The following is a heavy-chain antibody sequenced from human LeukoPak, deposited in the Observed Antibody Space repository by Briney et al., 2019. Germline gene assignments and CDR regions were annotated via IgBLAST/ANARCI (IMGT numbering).Heavy chain of an antibody. J-gene: IGHJ4*02. CDR3: ARGWGGNEDPPLDY. CDR1: RFTFSSYG. V-gene: IGHV3-30*03. CDR2: ISYDGSNK. Sequence: GGSLRLSCAASRFTFSSYGMHWVRQARGKGLEWVALISYDGSNKYYADSVKGRFTISRDNSKNTLYLQMNSLRAEDTAVYYCARGWGGNEDPPLDYWGQGTLLTVSS. D-gene: IGHD4-23*01.